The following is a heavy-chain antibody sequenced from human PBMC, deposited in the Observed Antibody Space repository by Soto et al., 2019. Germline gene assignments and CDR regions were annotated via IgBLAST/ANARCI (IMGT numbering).Heavy chain of an antibody. CDR1: GFTFSDYY. D-gene: IGHD6-6*01. Sequence: QVQLVESGGGLVKPGGSLRLSCAASGFTFSDYYMSWIRQAPGKGLEWVSYISSSGSTIYYADSVKGRFTISRDNAKNSLYLQMTSLRAEATAVYYCARDSLVTSWDIATPYWGQGTLVTVSS. CDR3: ARDSLVTSWDIATPY. J-gene: IGHJ4*02. CDR2: ISSSGSTI. V-gene: IGHV3-11*01.